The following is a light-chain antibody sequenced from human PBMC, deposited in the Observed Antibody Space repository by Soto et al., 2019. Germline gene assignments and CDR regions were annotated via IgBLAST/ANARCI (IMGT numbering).Light chain of an antibody. CDR2: GSS. V-gene: IGKV1-39*01. CDR1: QSISRN. Sequence: DIQMTQSPSSLSASVGDRVTITCRASQSISRNLNWYQQKPGKAPNLLIFGSSTLQTGVPSRFTGSGSGTDFTLTISSLQPEDFATYYCQHSYDILWTFGQGTNVEI. J-gene: IGKJ1*01. CDR3: QHSYDILWT.